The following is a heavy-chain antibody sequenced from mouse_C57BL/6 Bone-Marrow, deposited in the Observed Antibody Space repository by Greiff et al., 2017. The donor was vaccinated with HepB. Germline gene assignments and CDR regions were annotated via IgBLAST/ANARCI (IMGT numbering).Heavy chain of an antibody. CDR2: INPSSGYT. J-gene: IGHJ3*01. V-gene: IGHV1-7*01. CDR1: GYTFTSYW. Sequence: QVQLKESGAELAKPGASVKLSCKASGYTFTSYWMHWVQQRPGQGLEWIGYINPSSGYTKYTQKFKDRATLAADKSSSTAYMQVSSLTSEDSAVYYSARAEYDCGQAWFADWGQGTLVTVSA. CDR3: ARAEYDCGQAWFAD. D-gene: IGHD2-4*01.